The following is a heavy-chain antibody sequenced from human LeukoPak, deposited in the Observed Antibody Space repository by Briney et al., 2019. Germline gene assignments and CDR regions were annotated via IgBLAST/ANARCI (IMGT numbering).Heavy chain of an antibody. J-gene: IGHJ4*02. Sequence: PGGSLRLSCAASAFTFRTYGMHWVRQAPGKGLEWVAVISYDANNKYYADSVKGRFTISRDNSKNTLYLQMNSLRPEDTAVYYCSKDRHPARTDGYYFDYWAREPWSPSPQ. CDR1: AFTFRTYG. V-gene: IGHV3-30*18. CDR3: SKDRHPARTDGYYFDY. CDR2: ISYDANNK. D-gene: IGHD1-14*01.